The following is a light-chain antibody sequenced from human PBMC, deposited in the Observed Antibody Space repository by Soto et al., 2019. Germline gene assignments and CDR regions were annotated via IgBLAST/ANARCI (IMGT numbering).Light chain of an antibody. CDR2: DVS. Sequence: QSALTQPASVSGSPGQSITLSCAGTTSDVDGYDYVSWYQQHPGKAPKVMIYDVSNQPSGVSNRFSGSKSGNTASLTISGLQAEDEADYYCSSFTSSITLVFGGGTKLTVL. CDR3: SSFTSSITLV. V-gene: IGLV2-14*03. J-gene: IGLJ2*01. CDR1: TSDVDGYDY.